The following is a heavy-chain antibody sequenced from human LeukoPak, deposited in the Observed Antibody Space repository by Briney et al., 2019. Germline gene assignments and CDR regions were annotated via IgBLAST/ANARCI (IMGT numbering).Heavy chain of an antibody. D-gene: IGHD2-2*01. CDR3: AKDGVYCSSTSCYGYYYYMDV. CDR2: IRYDGSNK. J-gene: IGHJ6*03. Sequence: GGSLRLSCAASGFTFSSYGMYWVRQAPGKGLEWVAFIRYDGSNKYYADSVKGRFTISRDNSKNTLYLQMNSLRAEDTAVYYRAKDGVYCSSTSCYGYYYYMDVWGKGTTVTVSS. V-gene: IGHV3-30*02. CDR1: GFTFSSYG.